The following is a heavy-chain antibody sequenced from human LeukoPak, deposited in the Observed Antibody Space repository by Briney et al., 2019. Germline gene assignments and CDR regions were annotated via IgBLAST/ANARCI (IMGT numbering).Heavy chain of an antibody. V-gene: IGHV3-20*04. J-gene: IGHJ4*02. CDR2: INWNGGGT. CDR1: GFTFGDYG. Sequence: PGGSLRLSCAASGFTFGDYGMSWVRQAPGKGLEWVSGINWNGGGTGYADSVKGRFTISRDNAKNSLYLQMNSRRAEDTALYYCARDRRWELLAFDYWGQGTLVTVSS. D-gene: IGHD1-26*01. CDR3: ARDRRWELLAFDY.